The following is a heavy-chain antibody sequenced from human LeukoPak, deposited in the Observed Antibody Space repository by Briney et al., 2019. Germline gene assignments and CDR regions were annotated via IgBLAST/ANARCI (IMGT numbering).Heavy chain of an antibody. CDR2: ISNTGVTI. D-gene: IGHD3-10*01. CDR3: ARGSDYYGLNWFDA. J-gene: IGHJ5*02. Sequence: GGSLRLSCAVSGFVFSDYYMSGIRQVPGKGLEWVAHISNTGVTIYYADSVKGRFTISRDNTKNSLFLQIHSLRAEDAAIYFCARGSDYYGLNWFDAWGQGTLVTVSS. V-gene: IGHV3-11*04. CDR1: GFVFSDYY.